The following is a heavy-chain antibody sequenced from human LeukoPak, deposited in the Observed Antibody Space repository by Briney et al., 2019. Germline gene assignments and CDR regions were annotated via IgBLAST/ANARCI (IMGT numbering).Heavy chain of an antibody. CDR1: GGSFTDYY. CDR3: ARGPVRDDGLTGISYYFGLDV. CDR2: IHHRAGA. V-gene: IGHV4-34*01. J-gene: IGHJ6*02. Sequence: SETLSVTCAVYGGSFTDYYWSWIRHLPGKGLEWIGEIHHRAGANYNPSLWGRVTISADTSKNQFSLHLTSVTAADTATFYCARGPVRDDGLTGISYYFGLDVWGHGTTVT. D-gene: IGHD2-21*02.